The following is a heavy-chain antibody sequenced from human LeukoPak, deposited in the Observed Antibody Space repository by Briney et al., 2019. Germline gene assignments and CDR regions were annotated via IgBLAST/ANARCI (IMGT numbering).Heavy chain of an antibody. Sequence: ASVKVSCKASGYTFPSYGISWVRQATGQGLEWMGWMNPNSGNTGYAQKFQGRVTMTRNTSISTAYMELSSLRSEDTAVYYCARGGRDSSGYIPYYYYYGMDVWGQGTTVTVSS. CDR2: MNPNSGNT. V-gene: IGHV1-8*02. J-gene: IGHJ6*02. CDR1: GYTFPSYG. D-gene: IGHD3-22*01. CDR3: ARGGRDSSGYIPYYYYYGMDV.